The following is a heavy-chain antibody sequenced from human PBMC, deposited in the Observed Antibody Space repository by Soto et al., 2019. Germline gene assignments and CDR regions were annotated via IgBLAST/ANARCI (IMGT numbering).Heavy chain of an antibody. V-gene: IGHV3-23*01. J-gene: IGHJ6*02. CDR2: ISGSGGST. Sequence: EVQLLESGGGLVQTGGSLRLSCAASGFTFSSYAMSWVSQAPGKGLEWVSAISGSGGSTYYADSVKGRFTISRDNSKNTLYLQINSLRADDTAVYYCAKVVRGVIMYGMDVWGQGTKVTVSS. D-gene: IGHD3-10*02. CDR3: AKVVRGVIMYGMDV. CDR1: GFTFSSYA.